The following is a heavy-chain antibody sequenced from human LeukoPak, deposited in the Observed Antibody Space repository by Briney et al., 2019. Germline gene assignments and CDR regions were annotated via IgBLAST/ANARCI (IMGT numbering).Heavy chain of an antibody. D-gene: IGHD2-15*01. CDR1: GYSFTSYW. V-gene: IGHV5-51*01. CDR3: ARHSASYRSGGSCYPQGFDP. Sequence: GESLKISCKGSGYSFTSYWIGWVRQMPGKGLEWMGIIYPGDSDTRYSPSFQGQVTISADKSISTAYLQWSSLKASDTAMYHCARHSASYRSGGSCYPQGFDPWGQGTLVTVSS. J-gene: IGHJ5*02. CDR2: IYPGDSDT.